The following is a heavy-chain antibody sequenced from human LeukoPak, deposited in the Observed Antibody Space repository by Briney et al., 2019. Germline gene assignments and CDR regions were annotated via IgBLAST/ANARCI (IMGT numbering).Heavy chain of an antibody. CDR3: ARDLRITMVRGVTGDAFDI. CDR1: GFTVSSNY. J-gene: IGHJ3*02. V-gene: IGHV3-66*01. D-gene: IGHD3-10*01. Sequence: GGSLRLSCAASGFTVSSNYMSWVRQAPGKGLEWVSVIYSGGSTYYADSVKGRFTISRDNSKNTLYLQMNSLRAEDTAVYYCARDLRITMVRGVTGDAFDIWGQGTMVTVSS. CDR2: IYSGGST.